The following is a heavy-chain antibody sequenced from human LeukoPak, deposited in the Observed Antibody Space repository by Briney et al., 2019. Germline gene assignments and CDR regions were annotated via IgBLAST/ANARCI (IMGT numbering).Heavy chain of an antibody. D-gene: IGHD4-11*01. V-gene: IGHV1-69*06. J-gene: IGHJ4*02. CDR1: GGTFSSYA. CDR3: AKGDDYSNYGAFDY. Sequence: GASVKVSCKASGGTFSSYAISWVRQAPGQGLEWMGGIIPIFGTANYAQKFQGRVTITADKSTSTAYMELSSLRSEDTAVYYCAKGDDYSNYGAFDYWGQGTLVTVSS. CDR2: IIPIFGTA.